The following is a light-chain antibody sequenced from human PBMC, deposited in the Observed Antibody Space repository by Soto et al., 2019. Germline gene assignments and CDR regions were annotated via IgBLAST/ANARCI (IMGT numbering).Light chain of an antibody. J-gene: IGLJ1*01. Sequence: QSVLTQQPSASGTPGQRVTISCSGSGSNIGYNYVCWYQQFPGTAPKLLIYNNNERPSGVPDRFSGSKSGTSASLAIGGLRSEDEAEYYCAAWDDSLSGPVFGTGTKVTVL. V-gene: IGLV1-47*02. CDR3: AAWDDSLSGPV. CDR2: NNN. CDR1: GSNIGYNY.